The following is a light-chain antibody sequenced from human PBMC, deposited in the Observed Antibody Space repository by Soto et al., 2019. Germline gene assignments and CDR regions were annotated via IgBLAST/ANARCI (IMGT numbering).Light chain of an antibody. Sequence: EIVMTRSPATLSVSPGERATLSCRASQSVNNNLAWYQQKPGQAPRLLIYGASTRATGIPARFSGSGSGTEFTLTISSLQSEDVAVYYCQQYNNWPPRTFGQGTKVEI. CDR3: QQYNNWPPRT. CDR1: QSVNNN. CDR2: GAS. V-gene: IGKV3-15*01. J-gene: IGKJ1*01.